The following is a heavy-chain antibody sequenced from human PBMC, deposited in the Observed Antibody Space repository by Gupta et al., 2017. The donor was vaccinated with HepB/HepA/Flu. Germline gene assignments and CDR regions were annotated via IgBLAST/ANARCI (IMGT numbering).Heavy chain of an antibody. D-gene: IGHD1-7*01. CDR3: ASVPFELRMRPPEYFQH. CDR1: ACTFSSYA. CDR2: IIPIFGTA. Sequence: QVQLVQSGAEVKKPGSSVKVSCKASACTFSSYAISWVRQAPGQGLAWMGGIIPIFGTANYEQKFQGRVTITADESTSTAYMELSSLRSEDTAVYYCASVPFELRMRPPEYFQHWGQGTLVTVSS. J-gene: IGHJ1*01. V-gene: IGHV1-69*01.